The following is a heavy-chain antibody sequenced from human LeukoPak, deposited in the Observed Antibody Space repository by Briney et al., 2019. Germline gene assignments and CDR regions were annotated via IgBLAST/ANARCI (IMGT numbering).Heavy chain of an antibody. CDR1: GGSISSGSYY. CDR2: IYTSGST. V-gene: IGHV4-61*02. CDR3: ARDLLTGLAFDI. J-gene: IGHJ3*02. Sequence: PSQTLSLTCTVSGGSISSGSYYWSWIRQPAGKGLEWIGRIYTSGSTNYNPSLKSRVTISVDTSKNQFSLKLSSVTAADTAVYYCARDLLTGLAFDIWGQGTMVTVSS. D-gene: IGHD3-9*01.